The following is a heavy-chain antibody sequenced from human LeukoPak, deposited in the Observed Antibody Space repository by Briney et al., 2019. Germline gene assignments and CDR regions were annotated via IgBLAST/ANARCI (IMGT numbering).Heavy chain of an antibody. V-gene: IGHV1-24*01. J-gene: IGHJ4*02. CDR3: ATNSGY. CDR1: GYSLSELS. CDR2: FDPEEGGT. D-gene: IGHD2/OR15-2a*01. Sequence: EASVKVSCKVSGYSLSELSIYCVRQTPGKGLEWMGGFDPEEGGTIYAQKFQGRVTMTEDTSTDTAYMDLSSLRFEDTAVYYCATNSGYWGQGTLVTVSS.